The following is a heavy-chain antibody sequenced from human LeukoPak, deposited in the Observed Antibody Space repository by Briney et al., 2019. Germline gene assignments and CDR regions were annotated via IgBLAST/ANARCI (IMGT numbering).Heavy chain of an antibody. CDR1: GFTVSSNY. D-gene: IGHD2-21*02. V-gene: IGHV3-53*01. J-gene: IGHJ5*02. CDR3: AREVRLVVTVTGGWFDP. CDR2: IYSGGST. Sequence: GGSLRLSCAASGFTVSSNYMSWVRQAPGKGLEWVSVIYSGGSTYYADSVKGRFTTSRDTSKNTLYLQMNSLRAEDTAVYYCAREVRLVVTVTGGWFDPWGQGTLVTVSS.